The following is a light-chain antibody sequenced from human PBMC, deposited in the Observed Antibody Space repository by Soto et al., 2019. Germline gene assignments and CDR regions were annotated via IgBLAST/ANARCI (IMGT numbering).Light chain of an antibody. V-gene: IGLV2-23*01. J-gene: IGLJ3*02. CDR1: SSDVGTYNL. CDR3: CSYAVSLTWV. Sequence: QSALTQPASVSGSPGQSITISCTGTSSDVGTYNLVSWYQQNPGKDPKLMIFEANKRPSGVSNRFSGSKSGNTASLTISGLQAEDEADYYCCSYAVSLTWVFGGGTKLTVL. CDR2: EAN.